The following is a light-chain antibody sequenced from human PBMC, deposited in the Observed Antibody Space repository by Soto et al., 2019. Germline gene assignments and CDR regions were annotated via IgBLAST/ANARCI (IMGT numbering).Light chain of an antibody. CDR3: QQYNNWPPYT. Sequence: ETVMTQSPATLSVSPGERATLSCRASQSVYSKLAWYQQKPGQAPRLLISGASKRATGIPARFSGSGSGTKFTLTISSLQSEDSAVYYCQQYNNWPPYTFGQGTKVDIK. CDR2: GAS. CDR1: QSVYSK. J-gene: IGKJ2*01. V-gene: IGKV3D-15*01.